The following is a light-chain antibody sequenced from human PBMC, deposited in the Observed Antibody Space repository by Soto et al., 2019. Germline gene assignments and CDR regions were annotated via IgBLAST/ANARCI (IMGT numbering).Light chain of an antibody. Sequence: DIVMTQSPDSLAVSLGERATINCKSSQSVLYSSNNKNYLAWYQQKPGQPPKLLIYWASTREFGVPDRFSGSGSGTDFTLTISSLQAEDVAVYYCQQYDSTPFTFGPGTKVDIK. CDR3: QQYDSTPFT. J-gene: IGKJ3*01. CDR2: WAS. V-gene: IGKV4-1*01. CDR1: QSVLYSSNNKNY.